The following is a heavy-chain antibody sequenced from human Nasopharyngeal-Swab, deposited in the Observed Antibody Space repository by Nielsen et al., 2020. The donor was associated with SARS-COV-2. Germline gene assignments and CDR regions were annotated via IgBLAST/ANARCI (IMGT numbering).Heavy chain of an antibody. V-gene: IGHV3-9*01. Sequence: GGSLRLSCAASGFTLRSYSVNWVRQAPGKGLEWVSGISWNSGRIGYADSVKGRFTISRDNAKNSLYLQMHSLRAEDTALYYCAKDMAYYYGMDVWGQGTTVTVSS. CDR2: ISWNSGRI. CDR1: GFTLRSYS. CDR3: AKDMAYYYGMDV. J-gene: IGHJ6*02.